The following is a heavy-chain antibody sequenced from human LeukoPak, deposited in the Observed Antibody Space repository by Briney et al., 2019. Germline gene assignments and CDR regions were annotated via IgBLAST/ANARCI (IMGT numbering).Heavy chain of an antibody. CDR1: GGSFSGYY. D-gene: IGHD1-1*01. V-gene: IGHV4-34*01. J-gene: IGHJ1*01. CDR2: INHSGST. Sequence: SETLSLTCAAYGGSFSGYYWSWIRQPPGKGLEWIGEINHSGSTNYNPSLKSRVTMSVDTSKNQFSLKLSSVTAADTAVYYCARDLEFQHWGQGTLVTVSS. CDR3: ARDLEFQH.